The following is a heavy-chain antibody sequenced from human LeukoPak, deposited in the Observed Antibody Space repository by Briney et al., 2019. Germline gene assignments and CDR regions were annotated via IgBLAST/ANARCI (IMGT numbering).Heavy chain of an antibody. V-gene: IGHV3-7*01. Sequence: GGSLRLSCVASGITFSNSWMGWARQAPGKGLEWVADIKEDDSEKNYVDSVKGRFTISRDNAKSSLYLQMNSLKADDTAVYYCGRGSGWIFDYWGQGTLVTVSS. D-gene: IGHD6-19*01. J-gene: IGHJ4*02. CDR3: GRGSGWIFDY. CDR1: GITFSNSW. CDR2: IKEDDSEK.